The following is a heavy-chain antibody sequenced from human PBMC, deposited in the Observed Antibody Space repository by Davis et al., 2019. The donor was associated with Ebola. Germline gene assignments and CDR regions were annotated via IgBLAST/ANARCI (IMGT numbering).Heavy chain of an antibody. CDR1: GYTFTSYG. J-gene: IGHJ6*02. CDR3: ARALVPAAIWDWDYGMDV. CDR2: ISAYNGNT. V-gene: IGHV1-18*01. D-gene: IGHD2-2*01. Sequence: ASVKVSCKASGYTFTSYGISWVRQAPGQGLEWMGWISAYNGNTNYAQKLQGRVTMTTDTSTSTAYMELRSLRSDDTAVYYCARALVPAAIWDWDYGMDVWGQGTTVTVSS.